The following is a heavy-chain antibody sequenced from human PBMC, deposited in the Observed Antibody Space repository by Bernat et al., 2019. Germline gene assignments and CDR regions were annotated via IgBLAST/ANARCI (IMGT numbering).Heavy chain of an antibody. CDR1: GFTFSSYG. V-gene: IGHV3-30*18. CDR3: AKDDGGL. CDR2: ISYDGSNK. D-gene: IGHD3-3*01. J-gene: IGHJ4*02. Sequence: QVQLVESGGGVVQPGRSLRLSCAASGFTFSSYGMHWVRQAPGKGLEWVAVISYDGSNKYYADSVKGRFTISRDNSKNTLYLQMNSLRAEDTAVYYCAKDDGGLWGQETLVTVSS.